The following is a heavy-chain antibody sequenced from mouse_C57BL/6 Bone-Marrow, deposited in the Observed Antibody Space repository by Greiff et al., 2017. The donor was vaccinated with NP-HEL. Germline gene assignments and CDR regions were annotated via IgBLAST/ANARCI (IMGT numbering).Heavy chain of an antibody. CDR3: TSYYYGSSYVNY. J-gene: IGHJ2*01. CDR2: IYPGNSDT. D-gene: IGHD1-1*01. CDR1: GYTFTSYW. Sequence: EVQLQQSGTVLARPGASVKMSCKPSGYTFTSYWMHWVKQRPGQGLEWIGAIYPGNSDTSYNQKFKGKAKLTAVTSASTAYMELSSLTNEDSAVYYCTSYYYGSSYVNYWGQGTTLTVSS. V-gene: IGHV1-5*01.